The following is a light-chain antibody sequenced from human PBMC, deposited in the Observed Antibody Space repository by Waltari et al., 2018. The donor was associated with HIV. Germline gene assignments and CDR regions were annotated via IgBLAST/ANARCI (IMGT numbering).Light chain of an antibody. CDR1: SSDVGGYNY. CDR2: DVS. J-gene: IGLJ2*01. V-gene: IGLV2-14*03. Sequence: QSALTQPASVSGSPGQSITISCTGTSSDVGGYNYVSCYQQHPGKAPKLMIYDVSNRPSGVSNRVSGSKSGNTASLTISGLQAEDEADYYCSSYTSSSTLVVFGGGTKLTVL. CDR3: SSYTSSSTLVV.